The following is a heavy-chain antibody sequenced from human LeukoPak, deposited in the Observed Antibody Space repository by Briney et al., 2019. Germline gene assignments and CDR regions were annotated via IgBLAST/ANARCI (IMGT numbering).Heavy chain of an antibody. CDR1: GFTFSSYA. D-gene: IGHD2-2*02. J-gene: IGHJ4*02. CDR2: ISGSGGST. CDR3: AKDVVVVPAAIRGLDY. Sequence: GGSLRLSCAASGFTFSSYAMSWVRQAPGKGLEWVSAISGSGGSTYYADSVKGRFTISRDNSKNTLYLQMNSLRAEDTAVYYCAKDVVVVPAAIRGLDYWGQRTLVTVSS. V-gene: IGHV3-23*01.